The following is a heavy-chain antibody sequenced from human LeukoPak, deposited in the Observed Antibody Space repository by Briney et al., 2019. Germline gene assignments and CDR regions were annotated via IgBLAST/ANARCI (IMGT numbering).Heavy chain of an antibody. CDR3: ARSYGDDQFDY. V-gene: IGHV1-69*13. J-gene: IGHJ4*02. CDR2: IIPIFGTA. CDR1: GGTFSSYA. D-gene: IGHD4-17*01. Sequence: ASVKVFCKASGGTFSSYAISWVRQAPGQGLEWMGGIIPIFGTAKYAQKFQGRVTITADESTSTAYMELSSLRSEDTAVYYCARSYGDDQFDYWGQGTLVTVSS.